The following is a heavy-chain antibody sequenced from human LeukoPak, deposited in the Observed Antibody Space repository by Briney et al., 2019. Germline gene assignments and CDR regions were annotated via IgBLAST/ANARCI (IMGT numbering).Heavy chain of an antibody. CDR3: VAAVAGTFDY. CDR2: IYYSGST. Sequence: SETLSLTCTFSGGSISSYYCSWIRQPPGELLEWIGYIYYSGSTNYNPSLKSRVTISVDTSKSQFSLKLSSVTAADTAVYYCVAAVAGTFDYWGQGTLVTVSS. V-gene: IGHV4-59*01. CDR1: GGSISSYY. J-gene: IGHJ4*02. D-gene: IGHD6-19*01.